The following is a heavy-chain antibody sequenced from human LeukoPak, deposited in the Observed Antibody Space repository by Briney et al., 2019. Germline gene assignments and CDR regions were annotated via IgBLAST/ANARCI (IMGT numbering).Heavy chain of an antibody. J-gene: IGHJ4*02. Sequence: GGSLRLSCAASGFTFSDHYMDWVRQAPGKGLEWVGRTKNKANSYTTEYAASVKGRFTISRDDSKNSLYLQMNSLRAEDTAVYYCARRNGYSYGYLGYWGQGTLVTVSS. CDR1: GFTFSDHY. CDR3: ARRNGYSYGYLGY. D-gene: IGHD5-18*01. V-gene: IGHV3-72*01. CDR2: TKNKANSYTT.